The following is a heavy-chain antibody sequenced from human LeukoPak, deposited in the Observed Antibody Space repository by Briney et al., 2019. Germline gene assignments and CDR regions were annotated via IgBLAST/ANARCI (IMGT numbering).Heavy chain of an antibody. V-gene: IGHV1-69*05. CDR2: IIPIFGTA. J-gene: IGHJ4*02. CDR1: GYTFTGYY. CDR3: ARGQVVGANFDY. D-gene: IGHD1-26*01. Sequence: SVKVSCKASGYTFTGYYMHWVRQAPGQGLEWMGGIIPIFGTANYAQKFQGRVTITTDESTSTAYMELSSLRSEDTAVYYCARGQVVGANFDYWDQGTLVTVSS.